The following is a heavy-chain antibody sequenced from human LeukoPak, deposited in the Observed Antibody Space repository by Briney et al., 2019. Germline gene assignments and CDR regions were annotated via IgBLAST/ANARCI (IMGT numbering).Heavy chain of an antibody. V-gene: IGHV1-8*03. Sequence: ASVKVSCKASGYTFTSYDINWVRQATGQGLEWMGWMNPNSGNTGYAQKFQGRVTITRNTSISTAYMELSSLRSEDTAVYYCASSTTGTRQYAFDIWGQGTMVTVSS. CDR1: GYTFTSYD. J-gene: IGHJ3*02. D-gene: IGHD1-1*01. CDR2: MNPNSGNT. CDR3: ASSTTGTRQYAFDI.